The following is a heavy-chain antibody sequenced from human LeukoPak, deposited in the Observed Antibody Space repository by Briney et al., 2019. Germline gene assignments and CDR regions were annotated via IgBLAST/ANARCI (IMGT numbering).Heavy chain of an antibody. CDR3: ARHSTTVTTFAI. CDR2: IYYSGST. D-gene: IGHD4-17*01. Sequence: PSEILSLTCTVSGGSISSSSYYWGWIRQPPGKGLEWIGSIYYSGSTYYNPSLKSRVTISVDTSKNQFSLKLSSVTAADTAVYYCARHSTTVTTFAIWGQGTLVTVSS. J-gene: IGHJ4*02. CDR1: GGSISSSSYY. V-gene: IGHV4-39*01.